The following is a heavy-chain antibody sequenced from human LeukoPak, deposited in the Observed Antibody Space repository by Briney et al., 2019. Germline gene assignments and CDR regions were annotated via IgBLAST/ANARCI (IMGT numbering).Heavy chain of an antibody. J-gene: IGHJ6*02. V-gene: IGHV5-51*01. CDR1: GYSFTSYW. Sequence: EESLKISCKGSGYSFTSYWIGWVRQMPGKGLEWMGIIYPGDSDTRYSPSFQGQVTISADKSISTAYLQWSSLKASDTAMYYCARQGYSYGRFNYYGMDVWGQGTTVTVSS. CDR3: ARQGYSYGRFNYYGMDV. D-gene: IGHD5-18*01. CDR2: IYPGDSDT.